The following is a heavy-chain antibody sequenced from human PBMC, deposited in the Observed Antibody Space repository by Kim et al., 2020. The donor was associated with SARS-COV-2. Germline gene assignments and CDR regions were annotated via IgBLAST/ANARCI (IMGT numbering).Heavy chain of an antibody. CDR3: ARLSGNGGYFDY. V-gene: IGHV1-69*01. J-gene: IGHJ4*02. Sequence: NYAQKFQGRVTITADESTSTAYMELSSLRSEDTAVYYCARLSGNGGYFDYWGQGTLVTVSS. D-gene: IGHD1-26*01.